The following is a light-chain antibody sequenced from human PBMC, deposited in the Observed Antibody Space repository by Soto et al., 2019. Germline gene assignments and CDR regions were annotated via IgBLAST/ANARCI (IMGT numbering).Light chain of an antibody. CDR2: DNQ. J-gene: IGLJ2*01. CDR1: SSNVGKNF. CDR3: GTWDSSLTIGVI. Sequence: QSVLTQPPSVSAAPGQTVTISCSGSSSNVGKNFVSWYQHVPGKAPKLLIYDNQKRPSGIPDRFSASKSGTSATLDITGLHTGDEADYYCGTWDSSLTIGVIFGGGTQLTVL. V-gene: IGLV1-51*01.